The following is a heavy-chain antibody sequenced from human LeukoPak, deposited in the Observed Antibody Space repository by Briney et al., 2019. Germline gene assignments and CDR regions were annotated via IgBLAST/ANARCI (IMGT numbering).Heavy chain of an antibody. Sequence: GGSLRLSCAASGFTFSSYGMHWVRQAPGKGLEWVAFIRYDGSNKYYADSVKGRFTISRDNSKNTLYLQMNSLRAEDTAVYYCARDRGVVPITGAFDIWGQGIMVTVSS. CDR1: GFTFSSYG. J-gene: IGHJ3*02. CDR2: IRYDGSNK. D-gene: IGHD3-10*01. CDR3: ARDRGVVPITGAFDI. V-gene: IGHV3-30*02.